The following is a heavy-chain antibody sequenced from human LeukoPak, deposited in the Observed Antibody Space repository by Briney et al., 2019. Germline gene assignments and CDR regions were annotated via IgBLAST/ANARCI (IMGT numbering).Heavy chain of an antibody. J-gene: IGHJ4*02. Sequence: PSETLSLTCAVYGGSFSGYYWSWIRQPPGKGLEWIGEINYFGSTNYSPSLKSRVTISGDTSKNQFSLRLNSVTAADTAVYYCARGYREHQTFYSAHYFDYWAQGTLVTVSS. D-gene: IGHD1/OR15-1a*01. CDR3: ARGYREHQTFYSAHYFDY. CDR2: INYFGST. CDR1: GGSFSGYY. V-gene: IGHV4-34*01.